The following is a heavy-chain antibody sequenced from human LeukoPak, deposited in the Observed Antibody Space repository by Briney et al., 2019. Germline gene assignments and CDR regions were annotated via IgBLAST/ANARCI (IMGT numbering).Heavy chain of an antibody. CDR1: GFSFTIYA. J-gene: IGHJ4*02. Sequence: PGGSLRLSCAASGFSFTIYAMTWVRQAPGKELEWVSAISSSGGSTHYADSVKGRFTISRDNSKNTLYLQMNSLRVEDTAVYYCAKGGVYCSGGNCYSADYWGQGTLVTVSS. V-gene: IGHV3-23*01. D-gene: IGHD2-15*01. CDR2: ISSSGGST. CDR3: AKGGVYCSGGNCYSADY.